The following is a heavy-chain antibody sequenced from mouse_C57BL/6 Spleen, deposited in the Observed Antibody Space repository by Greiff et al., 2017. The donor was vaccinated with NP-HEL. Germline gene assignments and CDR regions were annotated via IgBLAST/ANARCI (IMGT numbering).Heavy chain of an antibody. Sequence: EVQLVESGGGLVQPKGSLKLSCAASGFTFNTYAMHWVRQAPGKGLEWVARIRSKSSNYATYYADSVKDRFTISRDDSQSMLYLQMNNLKTEDTAMYYGVGESDDGYYAWFAYWGQGTLVTVSA. CDR1: GFTFNTYA. D-gene: IGHD2-3*01. V-gene: IGHV10-3*01. J-gene: IGHJ3*01. CDR3: VGESDDGYYAWFAY. CDR2: IRSKSSNYAT.